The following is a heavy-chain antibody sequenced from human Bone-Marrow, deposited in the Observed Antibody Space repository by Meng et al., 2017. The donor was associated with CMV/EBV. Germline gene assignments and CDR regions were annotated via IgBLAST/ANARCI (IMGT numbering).Heavy chain of an antibody. CDR1: GGSISSSSYY. CDR2: IYYGGST. D-gene: IGHD3-3*01. Sequence: GSLRLSCTVSGGSISSSSYYWGWIRQPPGKGLEWIGSIYYGGSTYYNPSLKSRVTISVDTSKNQFSLKLSSVTAADTAVYYCARYRNSEYYDFWSGYYNWFDPWGQGTLVTVSS. CDR3: ARYRNSEYYDFWSGYYNWFDP. V-gene: IGHV4-39*07. J-gene: IGHJ5*02.